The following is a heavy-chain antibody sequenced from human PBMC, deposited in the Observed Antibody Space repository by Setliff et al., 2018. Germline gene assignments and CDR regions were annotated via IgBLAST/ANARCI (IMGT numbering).Heavy chain of an antibody. CDR1: GFTFSSYG. CDR3: AKVDSLWDSEYYFDY. J-gene: IGHJ4*02. V-gene: IGHV3-30*02. CDR2: IRYDGSNK. D-gene: IGHD3-16*01. Sequence: PGGSLRLSCAASGFTFSSYGMHWVRQAPGKGLEWVAFIRYDGSNKYYADSVKGRFTISRDNSRNTLDLQMNSLGTEDTAVYYCAKVDSLWDSEYYFDYWGQGTLVTVSS.